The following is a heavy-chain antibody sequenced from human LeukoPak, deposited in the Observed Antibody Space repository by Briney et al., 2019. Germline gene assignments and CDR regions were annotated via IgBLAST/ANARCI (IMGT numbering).Heavy chain of an antibody. J-gene: IGHJ4*02. CDR3: SRGGLYRYSGTSGDY. V-gene: IGHV3-7*01. D-gene: IGHD1-26*01. CDR2: IRRDGSET. CDR1: GFTFSNYW. Sequence: GGSLRLSCAASGFTFSNYWMTWVRRAPGKGLEWVANIRRDGSETHYVDSVMGRFTISRDNAKNSLFLQMDSLTGEDTAVYYCSRGGLYRYSGTSGDYWGQGTLVTVSS.